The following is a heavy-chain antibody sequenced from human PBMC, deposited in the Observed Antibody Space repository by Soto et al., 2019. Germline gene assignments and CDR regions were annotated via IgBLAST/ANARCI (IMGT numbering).Heavy chain of an antibody. CDR1: GGSFSGYY. CDR2: INHSGST. J-gene: IGHJ4*02. V-gene: IGHV4-34*01. Sequence: SETLSLTCAVYGGSFSGYYWSWIRQPPGKGLEWIGEINHSGSTNYNPSLKSRVTISVDTSKNQFSLKLSSVTAADTAVYYCARAGIAARLLAPRKFDYWGQGTLVTVSS. CDR3: ARAGIAARLLAPRKFDY. D-gene: IGHD6-6*01.